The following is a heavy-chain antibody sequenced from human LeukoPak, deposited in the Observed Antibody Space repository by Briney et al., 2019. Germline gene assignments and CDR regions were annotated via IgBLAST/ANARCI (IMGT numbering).Heavy chain of an antibody. J-gene: IGHJ4*02. CDR2: IKPDGVHQ. D-gene: IGHD2-15*01. CDR1: VLTFRDNW. V-gene: IGHV3-7*01. CDR3: ASTFPYCGGGSCEL. Sequence: RGSLRLSCAASVLTFRDNWTSCVPQAPGKGLEWVANIKPDGVHQNYMDSVKGPFTISRDNAKKSMYLKMNSLRAEDTAIYYCASTFPYCGGGSCELGGQGTLVTVSS.